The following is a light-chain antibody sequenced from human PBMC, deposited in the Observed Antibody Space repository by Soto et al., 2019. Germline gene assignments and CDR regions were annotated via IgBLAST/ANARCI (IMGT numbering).Light chain of an antibody. J-gene: IGLJ3*02. Sequence: QSALTQPASVSGSPGQSITISCTGSSSDVGVSNLVSWYQQHPGKAPKLIIYEVSQRPSGVSNRFSGSKSGNTASLTISGLQADDGGDYCCCSYANRRRLFGAATKLTVL. CDR3: CSYANRRRL. V-gene: IGLV2-23*02. CDR1: SSDVGVSNL. CDR2: EVS.